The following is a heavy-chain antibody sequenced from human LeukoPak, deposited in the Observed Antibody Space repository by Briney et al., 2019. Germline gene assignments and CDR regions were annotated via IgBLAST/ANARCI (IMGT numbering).Heavy chain of an antibody. CDR1: GGTFSIYA. Sequence: ASVKVSCKASGGTFSIYAISWVRQAPGQGLEWMGGIIPIFGTANYAQKFQGRVTITADESTSTAYMELSSLRSEDTAVYYCARDLKQGYSYGFGARFDPWGQGTLVTVSS. CDR2: IIPIFGTA. CDR3: ARDLKQGYSYGFGARFDP. D-gene: IGHD5-18*01. V-gene: IGHV1-69*13. J-gene: IGHJ5*02.